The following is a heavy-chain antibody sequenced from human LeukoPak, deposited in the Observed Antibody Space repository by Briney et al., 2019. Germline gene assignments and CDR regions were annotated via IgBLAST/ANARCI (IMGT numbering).Heavy chain of an antibody. CDR2: INHSGST. V-gene: IGHV4-34*01. D-gene: IGHD1-26*01. CDR3: ARSGSYFPTFDY. J-gene: IGHJ4*02. Sequence: SETLSLTCAVYGGSFSGYYWSWIRQAPGKGLERIGEINHSGSTNDNPSLKSRVTISIDRSKNQFSLKLSSVTAADTAVYYCARSGSYFPTFDYWGQGTLVTVSS. CDR1: GGSFSGYY.